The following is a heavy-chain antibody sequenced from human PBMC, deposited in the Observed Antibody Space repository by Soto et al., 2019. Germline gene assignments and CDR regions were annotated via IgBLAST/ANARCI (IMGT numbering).Heavy chain of an antibody. J-gene: IGHJ3*02. Sequence: PSETLSLTXTVSGGSISSGDYYWSWIRQPPGKGLEWIGYIYYSGSTYYNPSLKSRVTISVDTSKNQFSLKLSSVTAADTAVYYCAREAYCGGDCYLDHDAFDIWGQGTMVTVSS. CDR3: AREAYCGGDCYLDHDAFDI. CDR2: IYYSGST. V-gene: IGHV4-30-4*01. CDR1: GGSISSGDYY. D-gene: IGHD2-21*02.